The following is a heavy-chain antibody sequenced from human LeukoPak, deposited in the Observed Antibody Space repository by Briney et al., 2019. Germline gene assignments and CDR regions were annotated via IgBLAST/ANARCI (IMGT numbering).Heavy chain of an antibody. CDR2: IYYSGST. V-gene: IGHV4-59*08. Sequence: SETLSLTCTVSGGSISSYYWSWIRQPPGKGLEWIGYIYYSGSTNYNPSLKSRVTISVDTSKNQFSLRLNSVTAADTAVYFCARAGDLVLLWSGELKEGQLDAFDIWGQGTMVTVSS. CDR3: ARAGDLVLLWSGELKEGQLDAFDI. CDR1: GGSISSYY. D-gene: IGHD3-10*01. J-gene: IGHJ3*02.